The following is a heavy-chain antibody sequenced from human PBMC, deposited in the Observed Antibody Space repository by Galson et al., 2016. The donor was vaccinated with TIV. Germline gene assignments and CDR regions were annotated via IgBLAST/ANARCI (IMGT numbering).Heavy chain of an antibody. CDR1: GYSFLSYG. V-gene: IGHV1-69*13. Sequence: SVKVSCKASGYSFLSYGMTWVRQAPGQGLEWMGGIIPIFRTSRYAQKFQGRVTITADEYMSTVDMELSSLRSEDTAVYYCVRGMGATTYYQYGMDVWGQGSTVTVSS. J-gene: IGHJ6*02. D-gene: IGHD1-26*01. CDR2: IIPIFRTS. CDR3: VRGMGATTYYQYGMDV.